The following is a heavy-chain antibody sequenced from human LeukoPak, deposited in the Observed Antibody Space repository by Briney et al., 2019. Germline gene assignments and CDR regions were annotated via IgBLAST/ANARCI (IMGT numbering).Heavy chain of an antibody. CDR3: ALRGCSSTSCPYYYYYYMDV. CDR2: ISAYNGYT. CDR1: GYTFTSYG. Sequence: ASVKVSCKASGYTFTSYGINWVRQAPGQGLEWMGWISAYNGYTNYAQNLQGRVTMTTDTSTSTAYMELRSLRSDDTAVHYCALRGCSSTSCPYYYYYYMDVWGKGTTVTVSS. J-gene: IGHJ6*03. D-gene: IGHD2-2*01. V-gene: IGHV1-18*01.